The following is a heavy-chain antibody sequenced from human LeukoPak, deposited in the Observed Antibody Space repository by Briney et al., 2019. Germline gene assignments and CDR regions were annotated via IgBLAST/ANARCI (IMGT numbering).Heavy chain of an antibody. Sequence: SQTLSLTCAISGDSVSSNSAAWNWIRQSPSRGLEWLGRTYYRSTWNNDYAVSVTSRITINPDTSKNQFSLQMKSVTPEDTAVYYCARSNSGCLNSWGQGTLVTVSS. J-gene: IGHJ4*02. D-gene: IGHD6-19*01. CDR3: ARSNSGCLNS. CDR2: TYYRSTWNN. CDR1: GDSVSSNSAA. V-gene: IGHV6-1*01.